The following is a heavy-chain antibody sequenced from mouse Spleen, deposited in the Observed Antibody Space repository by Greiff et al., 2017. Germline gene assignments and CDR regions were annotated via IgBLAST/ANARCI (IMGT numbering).Heavy chain of an antibody. CDR3: ARTPHYYGSRRFDY. J-gene: IGHJ2*01. Sequence: VQLQQPGAELVKPGASVKMSCTASGYTFTSYWITWVKQRPGQGLEWIGDIYPGSGSTNYNEKFKSKATLTVDTSSSTAYMQLSSLTSEDSAVYYCARTPHYYGSRRFDYWGQGTTLTVSS. V-gene: IGHV1-55*01. D-gene: IGHD1-1*01. CDR2: IYPGSGST. CDR1: GYTFTSYW.